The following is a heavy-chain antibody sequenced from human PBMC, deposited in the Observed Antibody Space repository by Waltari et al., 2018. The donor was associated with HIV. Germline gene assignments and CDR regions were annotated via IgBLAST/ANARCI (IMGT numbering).Heavy chain of an antibody. J-gene: IGHJ3*01. Sequence: VQSGAETKNPGSSVTVSCQASGCALDTFSFPSVRQAPGQGLEWLGGTAPFVGDVSAQDFNGRVTITSNPSTRTVFLALGGLRTDETAVYFCAKSDFSELVRGQKSFDVWGQGT. CDR2: TAPFVGD. V-gene: IGHV1-69*19. CDR1: GCALDTFS. D-gene: IGHD1-26*01. CDR3: AKSDFSELVRGQKSFDV.